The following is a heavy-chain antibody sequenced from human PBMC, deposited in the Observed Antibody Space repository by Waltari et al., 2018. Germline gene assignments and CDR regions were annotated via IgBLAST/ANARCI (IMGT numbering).Heavy chain of an antibody. J-gene: IGHJ3*02. D-gene: IGHD3-10*01. CDR2: INHSGST. CDR3: ARQYYYGSGSYRHAFDI. CDR1: GGSFSGYY. Sequence: QVQLQQWGAGLLKPSETLSLTCAVYGGSFSGYYWSWIRQPPGKGLEWIGEINHSGSTNYNPSLKSRVTISVDTSKTQFSLKLSSVTAADTAVYYCARQYYYGSGSYRHAFDIWGQGTMVTVSS. V-gene: IGHV4-34*01.